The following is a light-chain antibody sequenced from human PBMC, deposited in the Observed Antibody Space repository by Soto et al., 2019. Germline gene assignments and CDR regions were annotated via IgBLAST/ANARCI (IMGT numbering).Light chain of an antibody. CDR1: QSVGRNY. Sequence: EIVLTQSPGTLSLSPGERATLSCRASQSVGRNYLAWFQQKPGQAPRLLIYAASSRATGIPDRFSGSGSGTDFTLTISRLEPEDVAVFYCQQYAASPLTFGGGTKVEIK. V-gene: IGKV3-20*01. CDR3: QQYAASPLT. J-gene: IGKJ4*01. CDR2: AAS.